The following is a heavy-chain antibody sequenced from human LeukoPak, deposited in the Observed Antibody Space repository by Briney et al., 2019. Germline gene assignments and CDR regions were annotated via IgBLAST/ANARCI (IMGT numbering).Heavy chain of an antibody. D-gene: IGHD3-22*01. CDR3: ARQTVHDSTGYFEY. J-gene: IGHJ4*02. CDR1: GYTFTDYY. CDR2: IYPNSGGT. V-gene: IGHV1-2*02. Sequence: ASVKVSCKASGYTFTDYYIHWVRQAPGQGLEWMGWIYPNSGGTSDAQKFQGRVTMTRDTSISTAYMELSRLRSDDTAVYYCARQTVHDSTGYFEYWGQGTLVTVSS.